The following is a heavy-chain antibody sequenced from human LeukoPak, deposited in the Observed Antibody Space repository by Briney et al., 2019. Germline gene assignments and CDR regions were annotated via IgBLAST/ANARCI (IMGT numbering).Heavy chain of an antibody. CDR1: GGSISSYY. CDR3: VRGGYYYGPSD. Sequence: PSETLPLTCTVSGGSISSYYWSWIRQPAGKGLEWIGRTYTSGSINYNPSLKSRVTMSVDTSKNQFSLKLRSVTAADTAVYYCVRGGYYYGPSDWGQGTLVTVSS. J-gene: IGHJ4*02. D-gene: IGHD3-10*01. V-gene: IGHV4-4*07. CDR2: TYTSGSI.